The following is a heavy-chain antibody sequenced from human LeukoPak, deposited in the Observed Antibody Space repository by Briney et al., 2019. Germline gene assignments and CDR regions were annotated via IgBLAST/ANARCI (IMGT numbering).Heavy chain of an antibody. D-gene: IGHD4-17*01. CDR1: GGTFRSYA. J-gene: IGHJ4*02. Sequence: SVKVSFKSSGGTFRSYAINWVRRPPGKGLEWMGGIILMLNSPKFAQRFQGRVTFTADDSTSTAYMEVSSLRSEDTAVYYFAIFQGTYGDNDNDYWGQGTLVTVSS. CDR3: AIFQGTYGDNDNDY. CDR2: IILMLNSP. V-gene: IGHV1-69*13.